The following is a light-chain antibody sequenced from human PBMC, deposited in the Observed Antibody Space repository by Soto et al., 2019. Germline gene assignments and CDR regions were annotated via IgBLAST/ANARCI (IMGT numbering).Light chain of an antibody. CDR2: GDT. V-gene: IGLV1-40*01. J-gene: IGLJ1*01. CDR3: ASWDDSLTGFV. Sequence: QSVLTQPPSVTGAPGQRVTISCTGSNSNIGAGFAVHWYQQFPGRVPKLLIYGDTNRPSGVPDRFSGSKSGTSASLAINGLRSEDEADYYCASWDDSLTGFVFGTGTKVTVL. CDR1: NSNIGAGFA.